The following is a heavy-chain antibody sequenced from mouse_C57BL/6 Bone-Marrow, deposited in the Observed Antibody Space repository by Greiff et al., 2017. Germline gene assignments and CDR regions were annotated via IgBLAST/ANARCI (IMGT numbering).Heavy chain of an antibody. Sequence: VKLMESGAELARPGASVKLSCKASGYTFTSYGISWVKQRTGQGLEWIGEIYPRSGNTYYNEKFKGKATLTADKSSSTAYMELRSLTSEDSAVYFCAITTVVYFDYWGQGTTLTVSS. J-gene: IGHJ2*01. CDR3: AITTVVYFDY. CDR1: GYTFTSYG. D-gene: IGHD1-1*01. CDR2: IYPRSGNT. V-gene: IGHV1-81*01.